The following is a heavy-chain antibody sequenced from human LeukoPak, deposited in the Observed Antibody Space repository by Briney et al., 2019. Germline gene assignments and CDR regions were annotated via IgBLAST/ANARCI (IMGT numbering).Heavy chain of an antibody. V-gene: IGHV1-8*01. CDR3: ARVGLGKETFDF. CDR2: MNPNSGYT. CDR1: GYTFTSYD. D-gene: IGHD1-26*01. J-gene: IGHJ4*02. Sequence: ASVKVSCKASGYTFTSYDINWVRQATGQGLEWMGWMNPNSGYTGYAQKFQGRVTMTRNTSISTAYMELSSLRSEDTAVYYCARVGLGKETFDFWAREPWSPSPQ.